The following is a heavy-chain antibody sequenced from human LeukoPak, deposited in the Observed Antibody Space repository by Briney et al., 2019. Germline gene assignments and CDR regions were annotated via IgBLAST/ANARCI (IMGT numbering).Heavy chain of an antibody. CDR3: TTLGYHLDS. CDR1: GFDFSAYE. J-gene: IGHJ4*02. V-gene: IGHV3-48*03. D-gene: IGHD3-22*01. Sequence: GGSLRLSCAASGFDFSAYEMNWVRQAPGKGLEWVAYFASSDATKYYADSVRGRFTISRDNAKNSLYLQTNSLRAEDTALYYCTTLGYHLDSWGQGTLVTVSS. CDR2: FASSDATK.